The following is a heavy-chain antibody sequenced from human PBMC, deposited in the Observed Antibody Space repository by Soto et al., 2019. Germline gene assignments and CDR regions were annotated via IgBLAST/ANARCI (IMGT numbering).Heavy chain of an antibody. D-gene: IGHD3-9*01. CDR3: AKLTPGNWFDP. V-gene: IGHV3-30-3*02. CDR2: ISYDGSNK. CDR1: GFTFSSYA. J-gene: IGHJ5*02. Sequence: GGSLRLSCAASGFTFSSYAMHWVRQAPGKGLEWVAVISYDGSNKYYADSVKGRFTISRDNSKNTLYLQMNSLRAEDTAVYYCAKLTPGNWFDPWGQGTLVTVSS.